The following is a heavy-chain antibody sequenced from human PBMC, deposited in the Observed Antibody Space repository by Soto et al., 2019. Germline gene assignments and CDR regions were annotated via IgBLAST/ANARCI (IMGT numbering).Heavy chain of an antibody. CDR3: ARDLRFRYYLGY. D-gene: IGHD3-16*01. CDR1: GFTFSSYG. J-gene: IGHJ4*02. V-gene: IGHV3-33*01. Sequence: GSLRLSCAASGFTFSSYGMHWVRQAPGKGLEWVAVIWYDGSNKYYADSVKGRFTISRDNSKNTLYLQMNSLRAEDTAVYYCARDLRFRYYLGYWGQGTLVTVSS. CDR2: IWYDGSNK.